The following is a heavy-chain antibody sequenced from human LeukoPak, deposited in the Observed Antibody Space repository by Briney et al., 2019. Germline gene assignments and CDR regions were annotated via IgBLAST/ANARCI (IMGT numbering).Heavy chain of an antibody. CDR2: ISGSGEFI. J-gene: IGHJ4*02. Sequence: GGSLRLSCAASGFTFSSYSMNWVRQTPGKGLEWVSSISGSGEFIYYVDSVRGRFTISRDNGKNSLYLQMNSLRPEDTAVYYCARDDSHGYHFFDSWGQGTLVTVSS. V-gene: IGHV3-21*01. CDR1: GFTFSSYS. CDR3: ARDDSHGYHFFDS. D-gene: IGHD3-22*01.